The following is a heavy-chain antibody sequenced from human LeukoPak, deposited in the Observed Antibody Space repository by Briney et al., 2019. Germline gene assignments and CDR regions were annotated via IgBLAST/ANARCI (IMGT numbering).Heavy chain of an antibody. CDR3: ARVSRIAAAGPQVYYYYYMDV. V-gene: IGHV3-23*01. J-gene: IGHJ6*03. CDR1: GFTFSSYA. Sequence: GGSLRLSCAASGFTFSSYAMSWVRQAPGKGLEWVSAISGSGGSTYYADSVKGRFTISRDNSKNTLYLQMNSLRAEDTAVYYCARVSRIAAAGPQVYYYYYMDVWGKGTTVTVSS. CDR2: ISGSGGST. D-gene: IGHD6-13*01.